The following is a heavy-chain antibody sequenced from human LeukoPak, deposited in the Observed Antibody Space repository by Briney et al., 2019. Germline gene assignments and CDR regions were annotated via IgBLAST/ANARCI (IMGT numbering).Heavy chain of an antibody. V-gene: IGHV1-18*04. CDR3: ARPRGYCSSTSCYSDAFDL. Sequence: ASVTVSFQASGYTFTSYGFSGVRQAPGQGLEGMGLISAYNGNTNYALKLQGRVTMTTDTSTSTAYMELRSLRSDDTAVYYCARPRGYCSSTSCYSDAFDLGGQGTMVTVSS. J-gene: IGHJ3*01. CDR1: GYTFTSYG. D-gene: IGHD2-2*01. CDR2: ISAYNGNT.